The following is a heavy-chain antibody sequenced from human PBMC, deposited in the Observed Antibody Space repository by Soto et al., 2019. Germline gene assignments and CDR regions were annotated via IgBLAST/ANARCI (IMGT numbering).Heavy chain of an antibody. CDR2: ISAYNGNT. J-gene: IGHJ4*02. D-gene: IGHD2-15*01. CDR3: ARGWTPIDY. Sequence: QVQLVQSGAEVKKPGASVKVSCKASGYTFTNFGISWVRQAPGQGLEWMGWISAYNGNTNYAQKFQGRVTMTTDTSTSTVYMEVRSVRFDDTAVYYCARGWTPIDYWGQGTLVTVSS. CDR1: GYTFTNFG. V-gene: IGHV1-18*01.